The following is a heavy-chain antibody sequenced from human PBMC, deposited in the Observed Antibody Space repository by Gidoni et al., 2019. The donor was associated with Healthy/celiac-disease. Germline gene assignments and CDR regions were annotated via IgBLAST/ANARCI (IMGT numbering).Heavy chain of an antibody. D-gene: IGHD2-2*01. CDR2: INPNSGGT. Sequence: QVQLVQSGAEVKKPGASVKVSCKASGYTFTGYYMHWVRQAPGQGLEWMGWINPNSGGTNYAQKFQGRVTMTRDTSISTAYMELSRLRSDDTAVYYCARSPLEYQLPWRHYYYYMDVWGKGTTVTVSS. J-gene: IGHJ6*03. CDR3: ARSPLEYQLPWRHYYYYMDV. V-gene: IGHV1-2*02. CDR1: GYTFTGYY.